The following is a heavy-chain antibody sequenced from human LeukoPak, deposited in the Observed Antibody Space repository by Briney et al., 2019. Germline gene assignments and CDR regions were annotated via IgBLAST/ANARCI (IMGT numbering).Heavy chain of an antibody. Sequence: ASVKVSCKASGYTFTSYYMHWVRQAPGQGLEWMGIINPSGGSTSYAQKFQGRVAMTRDMSTSTVYMELSSLRSEDTAVYYCARDSGVDRVIKDYWGQGTPVTVSS. CDR2: INPSGGST. D-gene: IGHD3-10*01. CDR3: ARDSGVDRVIKDY. V-gene: IGHV1-46*01. CDR1: GYTFTSYY. J-gene: IGHJ4*02.